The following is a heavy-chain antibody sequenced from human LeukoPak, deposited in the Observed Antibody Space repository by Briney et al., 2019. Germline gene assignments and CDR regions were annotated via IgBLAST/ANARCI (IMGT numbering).Heavy chain of an antibody. Sequence: GGSLRLSCVASEFTFSNYWLHWVRQAPGKGPVWVSRINSDGSNTIYADSVKGRFTISRDNSKNTLYLQMNSLRAEDTAVYYCARGARRGDVYYYYMDVWGKGTTVTVSS. CDR1: EFTFSNYW. D-gene: IGHD3-10*01. J-gene: IGHJ6*03. CDR2: INSDGSNT. CDR3: ARGARRGDVYYYYMDV. V-gene: IGHV3-74*01.